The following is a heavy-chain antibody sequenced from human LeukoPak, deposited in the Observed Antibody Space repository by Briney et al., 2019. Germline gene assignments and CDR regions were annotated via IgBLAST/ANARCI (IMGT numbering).Heavy chain of an antibody. Sequence: SVKVSCKASGYTFTGYYMHWVRQAPGQRLEWMGWINVGNGDTKYSQKFQGRVTITRDTSASTAYMELSSLTSEDTAVYYCARAERGNWFDPWGQGTLVTVSS. CDR1: GYTFTGYY. J-gene: IGHJ5*02. CDR3: ARAERGNWFDP. D-gene: IGHD1-1*01. CDR2: INVGNGDT. V-gene: IGHV1-3*01.